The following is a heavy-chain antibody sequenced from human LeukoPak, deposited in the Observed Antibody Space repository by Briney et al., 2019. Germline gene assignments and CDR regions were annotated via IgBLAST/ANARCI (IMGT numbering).Heavy chain of an antibody. CDR1: GGSISSYY. V-gene: IGHV4-59*01. J-gene: IGHJ4*02. CDR3: ARGHRDRDYYGSGSYYIGY. Sequence: SETLSLTCTVSGGSISSYYWSWIRQPPRKGLEWIGYIYYSGSTNYNPSLNSRVTISVDTSKNQFSLKLSSVTAADTAVYYCARGHRDRDYYGSGSYYIGYWGQGTLVTVSS. D-gene: IGHD3-10*01. CDR2: IYYSGST.